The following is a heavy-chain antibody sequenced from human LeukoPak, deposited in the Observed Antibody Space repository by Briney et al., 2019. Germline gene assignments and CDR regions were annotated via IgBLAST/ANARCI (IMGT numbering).Heavy chain of an antibody. Sequence: PSETLSLTCAVYGGSFSGYYWSWIRQPPGKGLEWIGEINHSGSTNYNPSLKSRVTTSVDTSKNQFSLKLSSVTAADTAVYYCARGQKQWLVRGPGYFDYWGQGTLVTVSS. CDR1: GGSFSGYY. CDR2: INHSGST. V-gene: IGHV4-34*01. D-gene: IGHD6-19*01. CDR3: ARGQKQWLVRGPGYFDY. J-gene: IGHJ4*02.